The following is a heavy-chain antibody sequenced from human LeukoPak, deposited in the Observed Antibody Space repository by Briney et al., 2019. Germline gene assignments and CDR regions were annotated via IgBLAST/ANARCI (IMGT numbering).Heavy chain of an antibody. D-gene: IGHD3-10*01. Sequence: ASVKVSCKASGYTFTSYDINWVRQATGQGLEWMGWMNPNSGNTGYAQKFQGRVTMTRNTSISTAYMELSSLRSEDTAVYYCARSYYGSGSYYLDAFDIWGQGTMVTVSS. CDR3: ARSYYGSGSYYLDAFDI. CDR2: MNPNSGNT. V-gene: IGHV1-8*01. CDR1: GYTFTSYD. J-gene: IGHJ3*02.